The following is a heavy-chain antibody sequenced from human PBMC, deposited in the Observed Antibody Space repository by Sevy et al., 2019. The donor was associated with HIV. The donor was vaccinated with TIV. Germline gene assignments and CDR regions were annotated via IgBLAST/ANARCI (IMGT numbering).Heavy chain of an antibody. CDR1: GHSLTDLS. CDR3: ATVSQAGDYLRRVLYGLDV. V-gene: IGHV1-24*01. Sequence: ASVKVSCKVSGHSLTDLSIHWVRQAPGKGLEWMAGFDPEDSDPEDGEIIYAQKFQDRVTMTEDTSTDTAYMELTILRSEDTAMYFCATVSQAGDYLRRVLYGLDVWGQGTTVTVSS. CDR2: FDPEDSDPEDGEI. J-gene: IGHJ6*02. D-gene: IGHD4-17*01.